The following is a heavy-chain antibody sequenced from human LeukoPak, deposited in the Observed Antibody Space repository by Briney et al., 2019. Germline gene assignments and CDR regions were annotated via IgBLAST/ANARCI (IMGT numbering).Heavy chain of an antibody. D-gene: IGHD1-20*01. V-gene: IGHV3-30-3*01. J-gene: IGHJ4*02. CDR2: IWYDGSRR. CDR1: GFTFSHYT. CDR3: ATDGLTGTTDGTLES. Sequence: GRSLRLSCVASGFTFSHYTMHWVRQAPGKGLEWVAVIWYDGSRRYYADSVKGRYTISRDDFKDTLYLQMNSLRAEDTAIYYCATDGLTGTTDGTLESWGQGTLVTVTS.